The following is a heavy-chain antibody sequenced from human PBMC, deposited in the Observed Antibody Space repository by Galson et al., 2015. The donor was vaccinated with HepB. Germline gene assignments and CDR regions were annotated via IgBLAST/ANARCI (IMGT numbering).Heavy chain of an antibody. CDR3: AIPEGKSSGQKDYYYYGMDV. D-gene: IGHD3-22*01. Sequence: SLRLSCAASGFTVSNNYMRWVRQAPGKGLEWVSVIYSAGSTYYADSVKGRFTISRDNSKNTLYLQMNSLKTDDTAVYYCAIPEGKSSGQKDYYYYGMDVWGQGTTVTVSS. J-gene: IGHJ6*02. CDR2: IYSAGST. CDR1: GFTVSNNY. V-gene: IGHV3-66*02.